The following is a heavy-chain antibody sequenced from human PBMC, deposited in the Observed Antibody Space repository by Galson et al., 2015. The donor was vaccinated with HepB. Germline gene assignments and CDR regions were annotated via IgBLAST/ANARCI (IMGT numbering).Heavy chain of an antibody. V-gene: IGHV3-11*05. CDR3: ARDASDYYYESREHFWAH. CDR1: GFTFSDYY. Sequence: SLRLSCAASGFTFSDYYMSWIRQAPGKGLEWISYISSTSTYTNYADSVKGRFTISRDNAKNALYLQMDGLRAEDTVIYYCARDASDYYYESREHFWAHWGQGTLVTVSS. D-gene: IGHD3-22*01. J-gene: IGHJ4*02. CDR2: ISSTSTYT.